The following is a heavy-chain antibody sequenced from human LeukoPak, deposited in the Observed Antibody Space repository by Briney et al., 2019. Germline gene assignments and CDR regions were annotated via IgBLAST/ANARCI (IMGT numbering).Heavy chain of an antibody. CDR2: INPNTGDT. CDR1: GYTITGYY. CDR3: ARGSIVGATLMGSNDY. V-gene: IGHV1-2*06. D-gene: IGHD1-26*01. J-gene: IGHJ4*02. Sequence: ASVKVSCKASGYTITGYYMHWVRQAPGQGLEWMGRINPNTGDTNSARKFQGRVTMTRDTSISTVYMELSRLRSDDTAVYYCARGSIVGATLMGSNDYWGQGTLVTVSS.